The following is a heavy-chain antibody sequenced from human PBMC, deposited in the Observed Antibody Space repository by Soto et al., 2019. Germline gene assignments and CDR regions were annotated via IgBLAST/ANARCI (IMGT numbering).Heavy chain of an antibody. D-gene: IGHD3-22*01. CDR3: ARVYYDSSGYYYEGYYYFVY. V-gene: IGHV1-2*02. J-gene: IGHJ4*02. Sequence: GASVKVSCKASGYTFTGYYMHWVRQAPGQGLEWMGWINPNSGGTNYAQKFQGRVTMTRDTSISTAYMELSRLRSDDTAVYYCARVYYDSSGYYYEGYYYFVYWGQGTLVTVSS. CDR2: INPNSGGT. CDR1: GYTFTGYY.